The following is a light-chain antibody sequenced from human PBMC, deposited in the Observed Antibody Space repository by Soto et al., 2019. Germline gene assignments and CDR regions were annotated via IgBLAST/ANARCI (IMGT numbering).Light chain of an antibody. CDR1: TSDVGSYNY. Sequence: QSALTQPRSVSGSPGQSVSISCTGTTSDVGSYNYVSWYQQHPGKAPRLMIYDVRKRPSGVPDRFSGSKSGNTASLTISGLRAEDEADYYCCSYAGSYGWVFGGGTKVTVL. V-gene: IGLV2-11*01. CDR3: CSYAGSYGWV. CDR2: DVR. J-gene: IGLJ3*02.